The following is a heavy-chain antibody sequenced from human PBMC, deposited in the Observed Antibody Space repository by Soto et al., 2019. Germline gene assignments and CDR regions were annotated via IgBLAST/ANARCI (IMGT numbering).Heavy chain of an antibody. CDR1: GGSISSYY. V-gene: IGHV4-59*01. CDR3: ARDPLRDNWFDP. Sequence: SEALSLTWTVSGGSISSYYWSWIRQPPGKGLEWIGYIYYSGSTNYNPSLKSRVTISVDTSKNQFSLKLSSVTAAVTAVYYCARDPLRDNWFDPRGQGTLVTVST. J-gene: IGHJ5*02. CDR2: IYYSGST.